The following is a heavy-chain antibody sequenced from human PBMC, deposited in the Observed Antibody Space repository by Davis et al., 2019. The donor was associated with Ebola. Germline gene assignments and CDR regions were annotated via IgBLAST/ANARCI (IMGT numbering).Heavy chain of an antibody. CDR3: ARRITILYYFPS. V-gene: IGHV4-34*01. D-gene: IGHD3-3*02. CDR1: GFTFSDYY. CDR2: INRSGNT. J-gene: IGHJ4*02. Sequence: ESLKISCAASGFTFSDYYMSWIRQAPGKGLEWIGEINRSGNTNYNPSLKSRVTISMDTSKSQFSLRLSSVTAADTAVYYCARRITILYYFPSWAQGTLVTVSS.